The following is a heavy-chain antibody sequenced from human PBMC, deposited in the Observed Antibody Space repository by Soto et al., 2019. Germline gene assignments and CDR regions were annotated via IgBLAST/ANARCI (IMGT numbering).Heavy chain of an antibody. V-gene: IGHV1-18*01. J-gene: IGHJ4*02. CDR1: GYTFTSYG. CDR3: ARRYCSSTSCNQHYFDY. D-gene: IGHD2-2*01. Sequence: ASVKVSCKASGYTFTSYGITWVRQATGQGLEWMGWISAYNGNTNYAQNLQGRVTMTTDTSTSTAYMELRSLRSDDTAVYYCARRYCSSTSCNQHYFDYWGQGTLVTVSS. CDR2: ISAYNGNT.